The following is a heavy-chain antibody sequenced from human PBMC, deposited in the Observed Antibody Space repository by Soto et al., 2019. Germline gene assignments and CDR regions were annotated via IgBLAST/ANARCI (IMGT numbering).Heavy chain of an antibody. CDR2: IIPIFSTA. V-gene: IGHV1-69*13. CDR3: ARGISTTRYYCYYGMDV. Sequence: SSVKVSCKASGGTFSSYAISWARQAPGQGLEWMGGIIPIFSTANYAQKFQGRVTITADESTSTAYMELSSLRSEDTDVYYCARGISTTRYYCYYGMDVWGQGTTVTVSS. J-gene: IGHJ6*02. CDR1: GGTFSSYA. D-gene: IGHD2-2*01.